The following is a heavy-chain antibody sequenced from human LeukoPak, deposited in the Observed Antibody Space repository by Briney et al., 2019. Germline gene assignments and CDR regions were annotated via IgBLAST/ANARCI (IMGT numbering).Heavy chain of an antibody. D-gene: IGHD2-2*01. V-gene: IGHV3-30*03. J-gene: IGHJ5*02. CDR2: ISPDGNIE. Sequence: GRSLRLSCAASGFTFTTFGIHWVRQAPGKGLEWVAAISPDGNIEYYTDSVKGRFTISRDNSKNMIYLQMNSLRGEDSVVHYCGSLINYAVSWGEGALVTVSS. CDR3: GSLINYAVS. CDR1: GFTFTTFG.